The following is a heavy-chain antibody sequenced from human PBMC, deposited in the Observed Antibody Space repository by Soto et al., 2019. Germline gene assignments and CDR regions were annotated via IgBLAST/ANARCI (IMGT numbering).Heavy chain of an antibody. D-gene: IGHD3-10*01. CDR1: GFTFSDYG. CDR3: AKWRYYDSGSLDY. Sequence: QVQLVESGGGVVQPGRSLRLSCAASGFTFSDYGIHWVRQAPGKGLEWVSLISYDGSNKYYADSVKGRFTISRDNSKNTLYLQMSSLRAEDTAVYYCAKWRYYDSGSLDYWGQGTLVCVSS. J-gene: IGHJ4*02. V-gene: IGHV3-30*18. CDR2: ISYDGSNK.